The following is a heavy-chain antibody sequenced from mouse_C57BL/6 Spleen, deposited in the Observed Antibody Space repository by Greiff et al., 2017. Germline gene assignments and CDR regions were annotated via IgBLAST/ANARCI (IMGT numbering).Heavy chain of an antibody. Sequence: EVHLEESGAGLVKPGGSLKISCAASGFTFSDYGMHWVRQAPEKGLEWVGYISSGSSSIYYADTVKGRCTISRDNAKNTLYLQVTNLRSEDTAMYSCARFYAMGYWGQGTPVTVSS. J-gene: IGHJ4*01. CDR1: GFTFSDYG. CDR3: ARFYAMGY. V-gene: IGHV5-17*01. CDR2: ISSGSSSI.